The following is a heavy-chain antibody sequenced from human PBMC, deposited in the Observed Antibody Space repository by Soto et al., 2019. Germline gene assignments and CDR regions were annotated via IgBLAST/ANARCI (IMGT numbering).Heavy chain of an antibody. Sequence: GGSLRLSCAASGFTVSSNYMSWVRQAPGKGLEWVSVIYSGGSTYYADSVKGRFTISRDNSKNTLYLQMNSLRAEDTAVYYCARDLTTVYYGMDVWGQGTTVTVSS. CDR1: GFTVSSNY. CDR2: IYSGGST. D-gene: IGHD4-17*01. CDR3: ARDLTTVYYGMDV. J-gene: IGHJ6*02. V-gene: IGHV3-53*01.